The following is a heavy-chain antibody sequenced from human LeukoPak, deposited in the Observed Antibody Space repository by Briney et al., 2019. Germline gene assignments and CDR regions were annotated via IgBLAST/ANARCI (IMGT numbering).Heavy chain of an antibody. Sequence: ASVKVSCKAFGYTLTSYYVHWVRQAPGQGLEWLGFINPGSGSATYAQRLQDRVTMARDTSTSTVYMEVSSLRSEDTALYYCARVHGGWYDFDYWGQGTLVTVSS. J-gene: IGHJ4*02. D-gene: IGHD6-19*01. V-gene: IGHV1-46*01. CDR1: GYTLTSYY. CDR3: ARVHGGWYDFDY. CDR2: INPGSGSA.